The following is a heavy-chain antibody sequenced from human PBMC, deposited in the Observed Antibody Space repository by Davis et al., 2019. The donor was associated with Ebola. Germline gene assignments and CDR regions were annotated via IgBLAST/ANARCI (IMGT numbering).Heavy chain of an antibody. CDR2: IYYTGSA. CDR3: ATSSSWSTMYYGMDV. J-gene: IGHJ6*04. V-gene: IGHV4-30-4*01. Sequence: SETLSLTCTVSGGSISGGDYYWSWIRQPPGQGLEWIGYIYYTGSAYYNPSLKSRVTISVDTSRNQFSLKLSSVTAADTAVYYWATSSSWSTMYYGMDVWGKGTTVTVSS. D-gene: IGHD6-13*01. CDR1: GGSISGGDYY.